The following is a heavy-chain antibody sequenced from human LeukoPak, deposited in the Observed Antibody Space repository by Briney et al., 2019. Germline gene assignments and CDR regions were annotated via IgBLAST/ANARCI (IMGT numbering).Heavy chain of an antibody. D-gene: IGHD3-9*01. V-gene: IGHV3-21*04. J-gene: IGHJ4*02. CDR2: ISSSSSYI. CDR3: AKGGDLLTGYYKGFDY. CDR1: GFTFSSYS. Sequence: GGSLRLSCAASGFTFSSYSMNWVRQAPGKGLEWVSSISSSSSYIYYADSVKGRFTISRDNAKNSLYLQMDSLRAEDTAFYYCAKGGDLLTGYYKGFDYWGQGTLVTVSS.